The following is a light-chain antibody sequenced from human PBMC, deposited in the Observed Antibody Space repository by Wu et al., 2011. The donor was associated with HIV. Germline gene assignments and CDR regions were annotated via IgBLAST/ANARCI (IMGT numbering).Light chain of an antibody. CDR2: GAS. Sequence: EIVLTQSPGTLSLSPGERATLSCRASQSISGTYLAWYQQKPGQAPRLLIYGASSRATGIPDRLSGSGSGTDFTLTISSLEPEDFAVYYCQQYGGAPFTFGGGPKWRS. CDR1: QSISGTY. CDR3: QQYGGAPFT. V-gene: IGKV3-20*01. J-gene: IGKJ4*01.